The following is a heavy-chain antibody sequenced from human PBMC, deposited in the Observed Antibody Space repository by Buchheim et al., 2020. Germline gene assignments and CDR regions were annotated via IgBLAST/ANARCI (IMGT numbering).Heavy chain of an antibody. J-gene: IGHJ5*02. CDR3: ARDIGQPQIRRFDP. Sequence: QVQLVESGGGVVQPGRSLRLSCAASGFTFSSYGMHWVRQAPGKGLEWVAVIWYDGSNKYYADSVKGRFTISRDNSKNTLYLQMNSLRAEDTAVYYCARDIGQPQIRRFDPWGQGTL. D-gene: IGHD3-10*01. V-gene: IGHV3-33*01. CDR2: IWYDGSNK. CDR1: GFTFSSYG.